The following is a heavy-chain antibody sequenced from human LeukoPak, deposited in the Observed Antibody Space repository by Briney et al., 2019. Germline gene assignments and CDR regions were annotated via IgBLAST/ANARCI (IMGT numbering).Heavy chain of an antibody. Sequence: GASVKVSCKASGYTFTSSGISWVRQAPGQGLEWMGWVSAYNGNTNYAQRLQGRVTMTTDTSTSTAYMELRSLRSDDTAVYYCARGPSQNYHDYWGQGTLVTVSS. J-gene: IGHJ4*02. V-gene: IGHV1-18*01. D-gene: IGHD3-10*01. CDR3: ARGPSQNYHDY. CDR2: VSAYNGNT. CDR1: GYTFTSSG.